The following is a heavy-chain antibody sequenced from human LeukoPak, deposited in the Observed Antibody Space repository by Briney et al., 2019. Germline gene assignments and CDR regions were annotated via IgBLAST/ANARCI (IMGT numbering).Heavy chain of an antibody. CDR2: ISVGSNYI. CDR1: GFTFTGFH. J-gene: IGHJ4*02. Sequence: PGGSLRLSCAASGFTFTGFHMNWVRQTPGGGPEWLSSISVGSNYIDYAHSVKGRFTISRDNSRDTLYLQMNSLTAEDTAVYYCAKVKVVGYSTFDYWGQGTLVTVSP. CDR3: AKVKVVGYSTFDY. V-gene: IGHV3-21*04. D-gene: IGHD3-22*01.